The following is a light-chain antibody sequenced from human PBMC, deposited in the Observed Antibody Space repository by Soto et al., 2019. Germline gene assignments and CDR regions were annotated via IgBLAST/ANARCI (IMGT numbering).Light chain of an antibody. CDR3: QQYDEHSIT. V-gene: IGKV1-5*03. Sequence: DIQMTQSPSTLSASVGDSFSINCRASQSISAWLAWYQQKPGKAPRLLIYKASTLEIGVPSRFSGSGSGTEFTLTISSLQPDDVAIYYCQQYDEHSITFGQGTRLEIK. CDR1: QSISAW. CDR2: KAS. J-gene: IGKJ5*01.